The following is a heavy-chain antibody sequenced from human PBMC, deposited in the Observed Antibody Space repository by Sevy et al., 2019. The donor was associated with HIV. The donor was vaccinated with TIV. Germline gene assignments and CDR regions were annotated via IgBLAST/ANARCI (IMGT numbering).Heavy chain of an antibody. Sequence: ASVKDSCKVSGYTLIQLSMHWVRQVPGKGLEWMGSFDPEDGETIYAQKFQGRVTMTEDTSTDTAYMELSSLKSEDTAIFYCAITKDYYDSSGYPFDYWGQGTLVTVSS. D-gene: IGHD3-22*01. CDR1: GYTLIQLS. V-gene: IGHV1-24*01. J-gene: IGHJ4*02. CDR2: FDPEDGET. CDR3: AITKDYYDSSGYPFDY.